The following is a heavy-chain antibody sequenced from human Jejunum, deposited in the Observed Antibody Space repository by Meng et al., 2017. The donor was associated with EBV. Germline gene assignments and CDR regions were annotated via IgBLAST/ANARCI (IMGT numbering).Heavy chain of an antibody. Sequence: EGQLVGSGGGLVQPGGSLRLSCAASGFSFSGYWMEWVRQAPGKGLVWVSRIDSDGSNTNYADSVKGRFTISRDNAKNTLYLQMNSLRPEDTAVYYCARGNHGPDYWGQGTLVTVSS. J-gene: IGHJ4*02. CDR2: IDSDGSNT. CDR3: ARGNHGPDY. V-gene: IGHV3-74*01. CDR1: GFSFSGYW. D-gene: IGHD1-14*01.